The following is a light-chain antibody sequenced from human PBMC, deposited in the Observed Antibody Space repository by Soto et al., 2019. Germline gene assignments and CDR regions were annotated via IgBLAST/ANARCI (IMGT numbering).Light chain of an antibody. J-gene: IGLJ2*01. CDR1: SSDIGHYDY. V-gene: IGLV2-14*03. CDR3: ATWDDDLYTPI. CDR2: HVT. Sequence: QSALTQPASVSGSPGQSITISCTGTSSDIGHYDYVSWYQQHPGKAPKLMIYHVTYRPSGVSNRYSGSKSGNSASLTISGLRSDDEADYYCATWDDDLYTPIIGGGTKLTVL.